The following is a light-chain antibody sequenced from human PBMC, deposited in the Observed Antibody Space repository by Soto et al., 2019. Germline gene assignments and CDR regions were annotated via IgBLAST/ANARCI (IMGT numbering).Light chain of an antibody. Sequence: DIQMTQSPSSLSASEGDRVTITCQSSHDVSRNLNWFQQKPGEAPQLLIYDASNLERGVPSRFRGSGSGTDFTLTISSLQPEVVATYYCQQYNSMLSFGGGTEVEIK. V-gene: IGKV1-33*01. CDR3: QQYNSMLS. J-gene: IGKJ4*01. CDR2: DAS. CDR1: HDVSRN.